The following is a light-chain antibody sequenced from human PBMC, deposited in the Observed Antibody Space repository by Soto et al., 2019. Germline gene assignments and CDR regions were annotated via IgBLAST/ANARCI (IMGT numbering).Light chain of an antibody. CDR3: QHLNRYPIT. J-gene: IGKJ5*01. V-gene: IGKV1-9*01. CDR1: QGISSY. Sequence: DIQLTQSPSFLSASVGDRVTITCRASQGISSYLAWYQQKPGKAPKLLIYAASTLQSGVPSRFSGSGSGTEFTLTISSLQPEDFATYCCQHLNRYPITFGQGTRLEIK. CDR2: AAS.